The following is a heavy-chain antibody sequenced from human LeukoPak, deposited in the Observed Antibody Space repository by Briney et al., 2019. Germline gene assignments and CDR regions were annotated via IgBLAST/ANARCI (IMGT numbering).Heavy chain of an antibody. CDR2: ISYDGSNK. CDR3: ARGGDSSSWYFMEVNYYGMDV. Sequence: GGSLRLSCAASGFTFSSYAMHWVRQAPGKGLEWVAVISYDGSNKYYADSVKGRFTISRDNSKNTLYLQMNSLRAEDTAVYYCARGGDSSSWYFMEVNYYGMDVWGQGTTVTVSS. J-gene: IGHJ6*02. CDR1: GFTFSSYA. V-gene: IGHV3-30-3*01. D-gene: IGHD6-13*01.